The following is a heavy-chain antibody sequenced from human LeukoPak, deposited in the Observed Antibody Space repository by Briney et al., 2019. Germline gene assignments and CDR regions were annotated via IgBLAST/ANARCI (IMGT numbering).Heavy chain of an antibody. CDR3: AKDYYYDSSGPNWSDP. CDR1: GFTFSSYA. J-gene: IGHJ5*02. D-gene: IGHD3-22*01. CDR2: TSTSGGST. Sequence: GGSLRLSCAASGFTFSSYAMNWVRQAPGKGLEWVSTTSTSGGSTYHADSVKGRFTISRDNSKNTLYLQMNSLRAEDTAVYYCAKDYYYDSSGPNWSDPWGQGTLVTVSS. V-gene: IGHV3-23*01.